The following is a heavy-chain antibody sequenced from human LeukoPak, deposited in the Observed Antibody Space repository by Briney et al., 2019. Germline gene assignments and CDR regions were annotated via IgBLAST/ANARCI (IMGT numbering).Heavy chain of an antibody. J-gene: IGHJ3*02. CDR1: GYSFTSYW. V-gene: IGHV5-10-1*01. Sequence: GESLKISCKGSGYSFTSYWISWVRQMPGKGLEWMGRIDPSDSYTDYSPSFRGHVTISADKSISTAYLQWSSLKASDTAMYYCARPCGGDCFGAFDIWGQGTMVTVSS. D-gene: IGHD2-21*02. CDR3: ARPCGGDCFGAFDI. CDR2: IDPSDSYT.